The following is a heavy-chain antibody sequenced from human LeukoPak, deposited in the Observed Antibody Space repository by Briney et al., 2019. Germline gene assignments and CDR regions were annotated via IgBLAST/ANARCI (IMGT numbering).Heavy chain of an antibody. CDR1: GGSISSGGYY. CDR3: ARRDYYGSGLDY. CDR2: IYYSGST. D-gene: IGHD3-10*01. J-gene: IGHJ4*02. Sequence: SEILSLTCTVSGGSISSGGYYWSWIRQHPGKGLEWIGYIYYSGSTYYNPSLKSRVTISVDTSKNQFSLKLSSVTAADTVVYYCARRDYYGSGLDYWGQGTLVTVSS. V-gene: IGHV4-31*03.